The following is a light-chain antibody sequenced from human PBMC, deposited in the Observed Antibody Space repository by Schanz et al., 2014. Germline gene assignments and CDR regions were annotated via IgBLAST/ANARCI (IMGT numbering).Light chain of an antibody. V-gene: IGKV3D-15*01. Sequence: EIVLTQSPGTLSVSPGERATLSCRASQSVSTNLAWFQQKPGQAPRLLIYDASNRATGIPDRFSGSGSGTQFTLTITSLQSEDFAVYYCQQYDAWPRTFGQGTKLEIK. CDR1: QSVSTN. J-gene: IGKJ2*01. CDR2: DAS. CDR3: QQYDAWPRT.